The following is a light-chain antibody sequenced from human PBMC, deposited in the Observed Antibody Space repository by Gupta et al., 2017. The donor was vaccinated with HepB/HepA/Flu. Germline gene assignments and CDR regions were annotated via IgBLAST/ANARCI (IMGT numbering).Light chain of an antibody. V-gene: IGLV2-14*03. CDR3: SSYTSSSTRV. CDR2: DVS. J-gene: IGLJ2*01. CDR1: SSDVGGYNY. Sequence: QYALTQPASVSGSPGQSITISSTGTSSDVGGYNYVSWYQQHPGKAPKLMIYDVSNRPSGVSNRFSGSKSGNTASLTISGLQAEDEADYYCSSYTSSSTRVFGGGTKLTVL.